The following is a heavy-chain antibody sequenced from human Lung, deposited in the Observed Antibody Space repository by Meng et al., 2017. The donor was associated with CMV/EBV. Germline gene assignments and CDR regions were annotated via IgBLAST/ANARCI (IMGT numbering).Heavy chain of an antibody. CDR2: INHSGST. CDR3: ATIAAAERNGMDV. Sequence: SXTLSLXCAVYGGSFSGYYWSWIRQSPGKGLEWIGEINHSGSTNYNPSLKSRVTISVDTSKNQFSLKLSSVTAADTAVYYCATIAAAERNGMDVWGQGTTVTVSS. J-gene: IGHJ6*02. D-gene: IGHD6-13*01. CDR1: GGSFSGYY. V-gene: IGHV4-34*01.